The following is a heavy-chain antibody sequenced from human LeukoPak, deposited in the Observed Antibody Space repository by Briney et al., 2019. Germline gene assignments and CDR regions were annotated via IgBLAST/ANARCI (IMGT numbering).Heavy chain of an antibody. CDR1: GGSLSGYY. CDR2: IYDSGSTT. V-gene: IGHV4-59*01. J-gene: IGHJ4*02. Sequence: SETLSLTCTVSGGSLSGYYWSWIRQPPGKGLECIGYIYDSGSTTNYSPSLKSRVTISLDTSKNQFSLKLSSVTAADTAVYYCARNRGVNLDYWGQGTLVTVSS. D-gene: IGHD3-10*01. CDR3: ARNRGVNLDY.